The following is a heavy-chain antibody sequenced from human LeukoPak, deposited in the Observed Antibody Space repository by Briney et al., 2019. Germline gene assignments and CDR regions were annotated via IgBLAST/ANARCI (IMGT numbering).Heavy chain of an antibody. CDR3: ARDAFTGYSNWFDP. J-gene: IGHJ5*02. D-gene: IGHD5-18*01. CDR2: INPSGGST. CDR1: GYTFTSYY. Sequence: ASVKVSCKASGYTFTSYYMHWVRQAPGQGLEWMGIINPSGGSTSYAQKLQGRVTMTTDTSTSTAYMELRSLRSDDTAVYYCARDAFTGYSNWFDPWGQGTLVTVSS. V-gene: IGHV1-46*01.